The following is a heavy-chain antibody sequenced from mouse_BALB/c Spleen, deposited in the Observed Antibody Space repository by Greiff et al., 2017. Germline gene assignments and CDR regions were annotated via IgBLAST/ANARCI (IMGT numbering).Heavy chain of an antibody. J-gene: IGHJ4*01. CDR2: INPYNGDT. CDR3: ARSAGSRGTMDY. Sequence: VQLKESGPELVKPGASVKISCKASGYSFTGYFMNWVMQSHGKSLEWIGRINPYNGDTFYNQKFKGKATLTVDKSSSTAHMELRSLASEDSAVYYCARSAGSRGTMDYWGQGTSVTVSS. CDR1: GYSFTGYF. V-gene: IGHV1-20*02.